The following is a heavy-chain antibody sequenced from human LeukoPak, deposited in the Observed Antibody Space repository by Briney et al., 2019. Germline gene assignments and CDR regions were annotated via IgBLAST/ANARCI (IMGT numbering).Heavy chain of an antibody. D-gene: IGHD1-1*01. CDR1: GFTFSSYG. V-gene: IGHV3-30*03. CDR2: ISYDGSNK. Sequence: GGSLRLSCAASGFTFSSYGMHWVRQAPGKGLEWVAVISYDGSNKYYADSVKGRFTISRDNSKNTLYLQMNSLRAEDTAVYYCARASIYNYYFDYWGQGTLVTVSS. CDR3: ARASIYNYYFDY. J-gene: IGHJ4*02.